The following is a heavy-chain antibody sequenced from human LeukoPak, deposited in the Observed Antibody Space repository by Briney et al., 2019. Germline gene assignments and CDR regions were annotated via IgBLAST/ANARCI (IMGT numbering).Heavy chain of an antibody. CDR3: ARVGSGDIYGYGDY. CDR2: LYSGGNT. CDR1: GFTVRANY. V-gene: IGHV3-66*01. J-gene: IGHJ4*02. D-gene: IGHD5-18*01. Sequence: GGSLRLSCAASGFTVRANYMSWVRQAPGKGLEWISVLYSGGNTYYADSVKGRFTISRDDSKNTLYLQMSSLRVADTAVYYCARVGSGDIYGYGDYWGQGTLVTVSS.